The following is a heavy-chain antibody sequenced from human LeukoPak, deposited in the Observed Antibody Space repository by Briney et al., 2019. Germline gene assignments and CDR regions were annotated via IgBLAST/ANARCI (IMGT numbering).Heavy chain of an antibody. J-gene: IGHJ6*04. V-gene: IGHV4-59*01. CDR1: GGSISSYY. CDR3: ARRLYGRMDV. Sequence: SETLSLTCTVSGGSISSYYWSWIRQPPGKGLEWIGYIYYSGSTNYNPALKSRVTISVDTSKNQFSLKLSSVTAADTAVYYCARRLYGRMDVWGKGTTVTVSS. D-gene: IGHD3-10*01. CDR2: IYYSGST.